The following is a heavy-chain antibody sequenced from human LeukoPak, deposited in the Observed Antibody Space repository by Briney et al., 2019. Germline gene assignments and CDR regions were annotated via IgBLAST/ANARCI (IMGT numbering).Heavy chain of an antibody. CDR3: AKSYNYGSGSYYNHFDS. J-gene: IGHJ4*02. Sequence: PGGSLRLSCAASGFTFSSYAMSWVRQAPGKGLEWVSTVSGSGDSTYYADSAKGRFTLSRDNSKNTLSLQMNSLRAEDTALYYCAKSYNYGSGSYYNHFDSWGQGTLVTVSS. D-gene: IGHD3-10*01. V-gene: IGHV3-23*01. CDR1: GFTFSSYA. CDR2: VSGSGDST.